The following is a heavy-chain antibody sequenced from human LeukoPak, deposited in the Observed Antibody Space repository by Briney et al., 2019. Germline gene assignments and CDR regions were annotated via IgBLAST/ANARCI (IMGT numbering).Heavy chain of an antibody. CDR3: ARILTGDLDY. CDR1: GYTFTSYD. Sequence: SVKVSCKASGYTFTSYDINWARQAPGQGLEWMGRIIPIFGTANYAQKFQGRVTITTDESTSTAYMELSSLRSEDTAVYYCARILTGDLDYWGQGTLVTVSS. V-gene: IGHV1-69*05. J-gene: IGHJ4*02. D-gene: IGHD7-27*01. CDR2: IIPIFGTA.